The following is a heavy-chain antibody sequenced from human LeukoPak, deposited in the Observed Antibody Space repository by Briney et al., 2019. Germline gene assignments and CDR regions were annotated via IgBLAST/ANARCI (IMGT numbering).Heavy chain of an antibody. D-gene: IGHD2-2*01. CDR1: GGSISSSY. CDR2: IYYNGNT. J-gene: IGHJ6*03. V-gene: IGHV4-59*01. Sequence: KPSETLSLTCTVSGGSISSSYWSWIRQPPGKGLECVGYIYYNGNTNFNPSLKSRVTISVDTSKNRFSLKLSSVTAADTAVYYCAKGRGVGYCSSTSCPRYYYYYMDVWGKGTTVTVSS. CDR3: AKGRGVGYCSSTSCPRYYYYYMDV.